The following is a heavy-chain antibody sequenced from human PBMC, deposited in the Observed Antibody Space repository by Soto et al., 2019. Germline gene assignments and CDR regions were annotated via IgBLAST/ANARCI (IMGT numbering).Heavy chain of an antibody. Sequence: QVQLQESGPGLVKPSQTLSLTCTVSGGSISSVGYYWSWIRQHPGNGLEWIGYIYYSGSTYYNPSLQSRVTISVDTSKNQFSLKLSSVTAADTAVYYCARAGMVRGVIISDYYYGMDVWGQGTTVTVSS. CDR3: ARAGMVRGVIISDYYYGMDV. CDR2: IYYSGST. CDR1: GGSISSVGYY. D-gene: IGHD3-10*01. V-gene: IGHV4-31*03. J-gene: IGHJ6*02.